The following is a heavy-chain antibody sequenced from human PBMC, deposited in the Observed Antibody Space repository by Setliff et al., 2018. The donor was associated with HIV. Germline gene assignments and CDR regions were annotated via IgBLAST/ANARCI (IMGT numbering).Heavy chain of an antibody. D-gene: IGHD1-26*01. J-gene: IGHJ4*02. Sequence: SETLSLTCTVSGGSVTSGTYYWSWIRQPAGKGLEWIGHVYTSGSTNFNPSLESRVTISVDTSKNQFSLKLSSVTAADTAIYYCARATPGGTYFPYNFDYWGQGTLVTVSS. CDR2: VYTSGST. CDR3: ARATPGGTYFPYNFDY. CDR1: GGSVTSGTYY. V-gene: IGHV4-61*09.